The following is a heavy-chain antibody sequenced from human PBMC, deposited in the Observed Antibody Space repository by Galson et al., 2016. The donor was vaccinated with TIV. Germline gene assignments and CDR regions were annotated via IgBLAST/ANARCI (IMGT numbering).Heavy chain of an antibody. D-gene: IGHD2-8*01. Sequence: SLRLSCAVSGISFSSYWMTWVRQAPGKGLEWVASINQGRSEKYYVDSVKGRFTISRDNAKNSLYLQMNSLRAEDTAMFYCASQGVDYWGQGTLVTVSS. CDR3: ASQGVDY. J-gene: IGHJ4*02. CDR2: INQGRSEK. CDR1: GISFSSYW. V-gene: IGHV3-7*01.